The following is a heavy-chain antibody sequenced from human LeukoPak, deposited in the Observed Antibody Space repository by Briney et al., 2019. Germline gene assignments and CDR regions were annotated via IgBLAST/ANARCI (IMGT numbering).Heavy chain of an antibody. CDR2: INPNSGDT. J-gene: IGHJ5*02. CDR3: ARALYSGNQRNWFDP. D-gene: IGHD6-13*01. V-gene: IGHV1-2*02. Sequence: GPVKVSCKASGYTLTGYYMHWVRQAPGQGLEWMGWINPNSGDTHYAQNFQARVTMTRDTSISTVYMDLSRLRSDDTAVYYCARALYSGNQRNWFDPWGQGTLVTVSS. CDR1: GYTLTGYY.